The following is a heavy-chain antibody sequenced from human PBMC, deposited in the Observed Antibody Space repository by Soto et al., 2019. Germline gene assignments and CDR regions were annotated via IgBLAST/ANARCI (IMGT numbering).Heavy chain of an antibody. J-gene: IGHJ4*02. CDR3: ARDSSGPGYSYGKFDY. D-gene: IGHD5-18*01. CDR1: GVSVSTGGYF. V-gene: IGHV4-31*03. CDR2: IYYSGMT. Sequence: SETLSLTCTVSGVSVSTGGYFWTWIRQHPGKGLEWIGNIYYSGMTYYNPSLRGRVSISLDPSESQFSLKLNSVTAADTAVYYCARDSSGPGYSYGKFDYWGQGALVTVS.